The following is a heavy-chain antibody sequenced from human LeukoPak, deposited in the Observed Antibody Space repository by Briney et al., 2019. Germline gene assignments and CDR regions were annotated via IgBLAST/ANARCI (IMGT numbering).Heavy chain of an antibody. J-gene: IGHJ4*02. Sequence: LETLSLTCTVPGDSITNYYWSWYRQPPGQGLEWIGYIYYSGNTSYNPSLKSRVTISVDKSKNQFSLKLRSVTAADTAVYYCARMKGDYWGQGTLVTVSS. CDR1: GDSITNYY. CDR2: IYYSGNT. V-gene: IGHV4-59*01. CDR3: ARMKGDY.